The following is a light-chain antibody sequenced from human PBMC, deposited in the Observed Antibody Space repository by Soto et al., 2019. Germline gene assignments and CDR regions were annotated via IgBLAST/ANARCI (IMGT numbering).Light chain of an antibody. CDR2: EGS. J-gene: IGLJ3*02. V-gene: IGLV2-14*02. CDR3: CSFTSRDTLV. CDR1: SSDIGSYHL. Sequence: QSALTQPASVSGSPRQSITISCTGTSSDIGSYHLVSWYQQHPGKAPKLIIYEGSKRPSGVSNRFSGSKSGNTASLTISGLQTEDEADYYCCSFTSRDTLVFGGGTKVTVL.